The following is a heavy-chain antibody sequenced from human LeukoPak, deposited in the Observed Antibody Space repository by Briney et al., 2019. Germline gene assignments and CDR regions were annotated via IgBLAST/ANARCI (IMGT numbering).Heavy chain of an antibody. CDR2: IYYSGTT. Sequence: SETLSLTCSVSGGSMDSFYWSWIRQSSGGGLEWIGYIYYSGTTNYNPSLRSRLTISVDTSKNQFSLKLSSVTAAGTAVYYCARLARLTLLRGVTGYHSLDVWGKGTKVTVSS. J-gene: IGHJ6*04. V-gene: IGHV4-59*01. CDR3: ARLARLTLLRGVTGYHSLDV. CDR1: GGSMDSFY. D-gene: IGHD3-10*01.